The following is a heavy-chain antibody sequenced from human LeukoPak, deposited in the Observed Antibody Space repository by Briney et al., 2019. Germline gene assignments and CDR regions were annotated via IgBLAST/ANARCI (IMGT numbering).Heavy chain of an antibody. V-gene: IGHV4-4*07. J-gene: IGHJ4*02. CDR3: ARGAYSFDY. Sequence: PSETLSLICTVSGGSISGFHWSWLRQPAGKGLEWIGRIYSSGTTNYNPSLKSRVTMSVDTPKNQFSLRLSSVTAADTAVYYCARGAYSFDYWGQGTLVTVSS. CDR2: IYSSGTT. CDR1: GGSISGFH.